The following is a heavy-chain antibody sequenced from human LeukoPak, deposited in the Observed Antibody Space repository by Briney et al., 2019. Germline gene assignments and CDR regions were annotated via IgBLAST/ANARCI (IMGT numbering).Heavy chain of an antibody. V-gene: IGHV3-48*01. CDR1: GFTFSSYS. CDR2: ISSSSSTI. Sequence: GGSLRLSCAASGFTFSSYSMNWVRQAPGKGLEWVSYISSSSSTIYYADSVKGRLTISRDNAKNSLYLQMNSLRAEDTAVYYCASMLGYCSSTSCYPTHAFDIWGQGTMVTVSS. J-gene: IGHJ3*02. D-gene: IGHD2-2*01. CDR3: ASMLGYCSSTSCYPTHAFDI.